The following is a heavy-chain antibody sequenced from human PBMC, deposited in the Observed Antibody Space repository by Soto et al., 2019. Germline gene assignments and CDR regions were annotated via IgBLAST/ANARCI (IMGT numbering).Heavy chain of an antibody. Sequence: PSETLSLTCAGYGGSFSGYYWSWIRQPPGKGLEWIGEINHSGSTNYNPSLKSRVTISVDTSKNQFSLKLSSVTAADTAVYYCARGSPHYVILCGDFTPALFAPWSQGTLVTVSS. V-gene: IGHV4-34*01. D-gene: IGHD3-9*01. J-gene: IGHJ5*02. CDR1: GGSFSGYY. CDR2: INHSGST. CDR3: ARGSPHYVILCGDFTPALFAP.